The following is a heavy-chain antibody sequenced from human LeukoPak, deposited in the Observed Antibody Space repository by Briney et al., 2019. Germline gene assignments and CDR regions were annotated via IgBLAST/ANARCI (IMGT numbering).Heavy chain of an antibody. D-gene: IGHD2-15*01. V-gene: IGHV3-72*01. Sequence: GGSLRLSCAASGFTFSDHYMDWVRQAPGKGLEWVGRTRKKTNSYTTEYAASVKGRFTISRDDSKNSLYLQMNSLKTEDTAVYYCARVYCSGGSCYSFDDYWGQGTLVTVSS. CDR3: ARVYCSGGSCYSFDDY. CDR1: GFTFSDHY. CDR2: TRKKTNSYTT. J-gene: IGHJ4*02.